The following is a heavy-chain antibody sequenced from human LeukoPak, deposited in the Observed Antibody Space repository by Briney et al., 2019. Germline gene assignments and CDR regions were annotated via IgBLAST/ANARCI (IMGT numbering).Heavy chain of an antibody. J-gene: IGHJ4*02. D-gene: IGHD3-22*01. CDR3: ARDWAGPDYYDSSGYYDY. V-gene: IGHV3-66*01. CDR1: RFTVSDKY. Sequence: GGSLRLSCAASRFTVSDKYMSWARQAPGKGLEWVSVIYSDGSTYYADSVKGRFTISRDNSKNTLYLQMNSLRAEDTAVYYCARDWAGPDYYDSSGYYDYWGQGTLVTVSS. CDR2: IYSDGST.